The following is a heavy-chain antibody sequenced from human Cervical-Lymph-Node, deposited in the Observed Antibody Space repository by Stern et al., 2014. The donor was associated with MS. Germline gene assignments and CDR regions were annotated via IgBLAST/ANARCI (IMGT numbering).Heavy chain of an antibody. CDR2: INEDGSEK. Sequence: QLVQSGGALVQPGGSLRLSCAASGFTFSKYWMTWVRQAPGKVLEWVANINEDGSEKYYVDSVKGRFIISRDNAKNSLYLQMDILRAEDTAVYYCKGKWVWGQGTTVTVS. J-gene: IGHJ6*02. D-gene: IGHD2-8*01. CDR1: GFTFSKYW. V-gene: IGHV3-7*01. CDR3: KGKWV.